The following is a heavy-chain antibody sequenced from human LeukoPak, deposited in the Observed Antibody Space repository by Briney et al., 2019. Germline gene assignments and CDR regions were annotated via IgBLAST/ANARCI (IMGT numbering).Heavy chain of an antibody. CDR1: GFTFSSYA. V-gene: IGHV4-39*07. Sequence: GSLRLSCAASGFTFSSYAMSWVRQAPGKGLEWIGSIYYSGSTYYNPSLKSRVTISVDTSKNQFSLKLSSVTAADTAVYYCARGRGDYWGQGTLVTVSS. J-gene: IGHJ4*02. CDR3: ARGRGDY. CDR2: IYYSGST.